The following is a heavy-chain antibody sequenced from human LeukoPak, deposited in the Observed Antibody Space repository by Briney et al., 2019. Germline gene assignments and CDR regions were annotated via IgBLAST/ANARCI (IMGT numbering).Heavy chain of an antibody. CDR1: GLSVSVKY. CDR2: LFAIVYS. J-gene: IGHJ4*02. V-gene: IGHV3-66*01. D-gene: IGHD1-26*01. CDR3: AAKGNGYTGIYVFAH. Sequence: GGALRLSCAASGLSVSVKYMSWVGQAPGKGVEGVSSLFAIVYSPYADSVNGRFTISRDNSENTLDLQMNSLRAEDTAVYPCAAKGNGYTGIYVFAHWGQGILVTVSS.